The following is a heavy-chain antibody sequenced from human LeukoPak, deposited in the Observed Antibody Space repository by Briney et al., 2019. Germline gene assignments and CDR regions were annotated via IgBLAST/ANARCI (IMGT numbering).Heavy chain of an antibody. CDR1: GYTFTSYD. CDR2: ISAYNGNT. Sequence: ASVKVSCKASGYTFTSYDISWVRQAPGQGLEWMGWISAYNGNTNYAQKLQGRVTMTTDTSTSTAYMELRSLRSDDTAVYYCARYCSSTSCYTLDYWGQGTLVTVSS. V-gene: IGHV1-18*01. CDR3: ARYCSSTSCYTLDY. D-gene: IGHD2-2*02. J-gene: IGHJ4*02.